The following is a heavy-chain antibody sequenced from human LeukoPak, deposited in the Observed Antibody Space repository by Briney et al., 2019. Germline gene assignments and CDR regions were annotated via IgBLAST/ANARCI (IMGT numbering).Heavy chain of an antibody. CDR3: AREILAPGKTHDY. V-gene: IGHV3-48*03. J-gene: IGHJ4*02. Sequence: GGSLRLSCAASGFTFSSYEMNWVRQAPGKGLEWISYISASGTITHYADSVKGRFTISRDNAKNTLFLQINSLRAEDTAVYYCAREILAPGKTHDYWGQGTLVTVSS. CDR2: ISASGTIT. CDR1: GFTFSSYE.